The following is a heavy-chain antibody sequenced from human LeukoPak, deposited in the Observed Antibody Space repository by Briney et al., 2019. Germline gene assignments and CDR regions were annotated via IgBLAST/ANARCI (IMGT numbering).Heavy chain of an antibody. J-gene: IGHJ4*02. CDR2: IYYSGST. V-gene: IGHV4-59*04. CDR3: AVYSCSSCY. D-gene: IGHD6-6*01. CDR1: GGSISSYY. Sequence: PSETLSLTCTVSGGSISSYYWSWIRQPPGKGLEWIGYIYYSGSTYYNPSLESRVTISVDTSKNQFSLKLSSVTAADTAVYYCAVYSCSSCYWGQGTLVTVSS.